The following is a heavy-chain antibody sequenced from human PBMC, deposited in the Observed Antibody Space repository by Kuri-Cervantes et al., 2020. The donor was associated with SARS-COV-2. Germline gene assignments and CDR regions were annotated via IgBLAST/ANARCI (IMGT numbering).Heavy chain of an antibody. CDR2: ISYDGRNK. J-gene: IGHJ4*02. Sequence: GGSLRLSCAASGFTFSNYAMHWVRQTPGKGLEWVAVISYDGRNKYYVDSVKGRFTISRDNAKNSLYLQMNSLRAEDTAVYYCARDKVVDYWGQGTLVTVSS. CDR3: ARDKVVDY. CDR1: GFTFSNYA. D-gene: IGHD2-15*01. V-gene: IGHV3-30*04.